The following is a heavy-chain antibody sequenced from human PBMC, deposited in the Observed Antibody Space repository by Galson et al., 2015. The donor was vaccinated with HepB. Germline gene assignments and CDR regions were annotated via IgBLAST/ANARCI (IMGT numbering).Heavy chain of an antibody. V-gene: IGHV1-46*01. D-gene: IGHD6-19*01. Sequence: SVKVSCKASGYTFTSYYMHWVRQAPGQGLEWMGIINPSGGSTSYAQKLQGRVTMTTDTSTSTAYMELRSLRSDDTAVYYCARAPASNSSGWRMDAFDIWGQGTMVTVSS. J-gene: IGHJ3*02. CDR3: ARAPASNSSGWRMDAFDI. CDR2: INPSGGST. CDR1: GYTFTSYY.